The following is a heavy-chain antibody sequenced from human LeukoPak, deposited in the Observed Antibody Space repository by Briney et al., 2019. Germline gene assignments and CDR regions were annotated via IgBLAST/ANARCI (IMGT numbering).Heavy chain of an antibody. V-gene: IGHV3-30*18. CDR2: ISYDGSNK. J-gene: IGHJ6*02. D-gene: IGHD3-3*01. Sequence: GGSLRLSCAASGFTFSSYGMHWVRQAPGKGLEWVAVISYDGSNKYYADSVKGRFTISRDNSKNTLYLQMNSLRAEDTAVYYCAKEYYDFWSGLPGSKYYYYGMDVWGQGTTVTVFS. CDR3: AKEYYDFWSGLPGSKYYYYGMDV. CDR1: GFTFSSYG.